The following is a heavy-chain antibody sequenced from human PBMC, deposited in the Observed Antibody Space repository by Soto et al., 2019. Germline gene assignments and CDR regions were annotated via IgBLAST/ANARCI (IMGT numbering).Heavy chain of an antibody. CDR3: AADLGYCSSTSCYFYYYGMDV. CDR1: GFTFTSSA. Sequence: QMQLVQSGPEVKKPGTSVKVSCKASGFTFTSSAMQWVRQARGQRLEWIGWIVVGSGNTNYAQKCQERVTITRDMSTSTAYMELSSLRSEDTAVYYCAADLGYCSSTSCYFYYYGMDVWGQGTTVTVSS. V-gene: IGHV1-58*02. D-gene: IGHD2-2*01. CDR2: IVVGSGNT. J-gene: IGHJ6*02.